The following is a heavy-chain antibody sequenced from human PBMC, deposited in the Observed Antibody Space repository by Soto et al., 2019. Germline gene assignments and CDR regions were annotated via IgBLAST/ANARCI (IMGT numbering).Heavy chain of an antibody. CDR3: ARVPGDMVAILYIYRRDGREPLSDVDV. V-gene: IGHV3-30*04. CDR2: ISFDGSNK. CDR1: GFTFSYYP. Sequence: QMQLVESGGGAVQPGRSLRLSCAASGFTFSYYPMHWVRQAPGKGLEWVAVISFDGSNKYYADSVNGRFTISRDNSKNTLYLQMTSLRGEDPAVYYCARVPGDMVAILYIYRRDGREPLSDVDVWGQGTTVTVSS. J-gene: IGHJ6*02. D-gene: IGHD5-12*01.